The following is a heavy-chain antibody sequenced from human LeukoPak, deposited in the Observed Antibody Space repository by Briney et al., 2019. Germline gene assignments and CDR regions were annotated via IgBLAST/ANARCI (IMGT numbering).Heavy chain of an antibody. Sequence: PGGSLRLSCAASGFTFSSYEMNWVRQAPGKGLEWVSYISSSGSTIYYADSVKGRFTISRDNAKNSLYLQIDSLRAEDTAVYYCARLRATLGELFQDYWGQGTLVTVSS. J-gene: IGHJ4*02. V-gene: IGHV3-48*03. D-gene: IGHD3-16*01. CDR2: ISSSGSTI. CDR3: ARLRATLGELFQDY. CDR1: GFTFSSYE.